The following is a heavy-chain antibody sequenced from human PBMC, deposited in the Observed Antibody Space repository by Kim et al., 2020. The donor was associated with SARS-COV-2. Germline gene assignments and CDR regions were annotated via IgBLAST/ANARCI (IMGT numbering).Heavy chain of an antibody. J-gene: IGHJ4*02. Sequence: ASVKVSCKASGYTFTSYAMHWVRQAPGQRLEWMGWINAGNGNTKYSQKFQGRVTITRDTSASTAYMELSSLRSEDTAVYYCAREGREVDSTSDFDYWGQGTLVTVSS. CDR1: GYTFTSYA. V-gene: IGHV1-3*01. CDR2: INAGNGNT. D-gene: IGHD3-10*01. CDR3: AREGREVDSTSDFDY.